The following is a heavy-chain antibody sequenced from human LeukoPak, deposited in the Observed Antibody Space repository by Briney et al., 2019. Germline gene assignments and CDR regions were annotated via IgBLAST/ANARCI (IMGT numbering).Heavy chain of an antibody. V-gene: IGHV3-21*01. CDR2: ISSSSSYI. CDR3: ARNGYYYDSSGYYY. J-gene: IGHJ4*02. D-gene: IGHD3-22*01. Sequence: GGSLRLSCAASGFTFSSYSMNWVRQAPGKGLEWVSSISSSSSYIYYADSVKGRFTISRDNAKNSLYLQMNCLRAEDTAVYYCARNGYYYDSSGYYYWGQGTLVTVSS. CDR1: GFTFSSYS.